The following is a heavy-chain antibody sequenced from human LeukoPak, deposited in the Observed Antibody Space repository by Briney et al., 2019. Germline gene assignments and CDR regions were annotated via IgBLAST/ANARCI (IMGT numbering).Heavy chain of an antibody. J-gene: IGHJ4*02. V-gene: IGHV1-46*01. CDR3: AREASGWYGLDY. D-gene: IGHD6-19*01. CDR2: INPSGGST. CDR1: GYTFTSYY. Sequence: ASVKVSCKTSGYTFTSYYIHWVRQAPGQGLEWMGIINPSGGSTSYAQKFQGRVTMTRDTSTSTVYMYLSSLRSEDTAVYYCAREASGWYGLDYWGQGTLVTVSS.